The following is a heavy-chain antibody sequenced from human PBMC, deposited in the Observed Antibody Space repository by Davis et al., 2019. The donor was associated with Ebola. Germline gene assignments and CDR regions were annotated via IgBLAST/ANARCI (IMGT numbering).Heavy chain of an antibody. CDR3: ARDKMGSTPLPFDY. Sequence: ASVKVSCKASGFTFSSYYVHWVRQAPGQGLEWMGIINPSFGSTSYAQHFEGRVSMTSDTSTNTVYMALSSLRSGDTAVYYCARDKMGSTPLPFDYWGQGTLVTVSS. V-gene: IGHV1-46*01. CDR2: INPSFGST. J-gene: IGHJ4*02. CDR1: GFTFSSYY. D-gene: IGHD2-15*01.